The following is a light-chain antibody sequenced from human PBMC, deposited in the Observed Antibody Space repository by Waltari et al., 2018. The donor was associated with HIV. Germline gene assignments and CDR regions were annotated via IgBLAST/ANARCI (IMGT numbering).Light chain of an antibody. Sequence: QSVLTQPPSVSAAPGQRITISCTGNSSNIGADYSVHWNQQVPGSAPKLLIYLNHNRPAGVPARFSGSRSGSSASLAITGLRPEDEADYYCQSHDSSLSGSSVFGGGTKLTVL. CDR2: LNH. J-gene: IGLJ2*01. CDR3: QSHDSSLSGSSV. CDR1: SSNIGADYS. V-gene: IGLV1-40*01.